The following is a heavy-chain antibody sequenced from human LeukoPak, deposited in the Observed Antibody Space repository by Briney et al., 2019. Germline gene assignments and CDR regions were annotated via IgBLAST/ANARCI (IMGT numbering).Heavy chain of an antibody. CDR3: AKSEGSGSYQVIDY. D-gene: IGHD1-26*01. Sequence: GGSLRLSCAASAFSLSAYNMNWARQAPGKGLEWVAVIWYGGSNKYYADSVKGRFTISRDNSKNTLYLQMNSLRAEDTAVYYCAKSEGSGSYQVIDYWGQGTLVTVSS. V-gene: IGHV3-30*02. CDR1: AFSLSAYN. CDR2: IWYGGSNK. J-gene: IGHJ4*02.